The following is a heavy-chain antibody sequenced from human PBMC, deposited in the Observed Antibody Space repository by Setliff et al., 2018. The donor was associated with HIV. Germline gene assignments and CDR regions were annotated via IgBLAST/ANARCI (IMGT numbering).Heavy chain of an antibody. D-gene: IGHD4-17*01. CDR3: ARQYQLYGDTYRYFDF. V-gene: IGHV4-39*01. Sequence: SETLSLTCTVSGGSISSGTYYWGWIRQPPGKGLEWIGSIYYSGSTYYNPSLKSRITISVDTSKNRFSLRLTSVTAADTAVYYCARQYQLYGDTYRYFDFWGQGTLVTVSS. CDR1: GGSISSGTYY. CDR2: IYYSGST. J-gene: IGHJ4*02.